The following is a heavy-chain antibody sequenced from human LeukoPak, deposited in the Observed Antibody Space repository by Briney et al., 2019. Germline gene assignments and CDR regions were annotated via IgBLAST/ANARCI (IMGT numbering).Heavy chain of an antibody. V-gene: IGHV3-48*01. CDR2: ISSSSTI. D-gene: IGHD4-17*01. J-gene: IGHJ6*02. Sequence: GGSLRLSCAASGFTVSSNYMNWVRQAPGKGLEWVSYISSSSTIYYADSVKGRFTISRDNAKNSLYLQMNSLRAEDTAVYYCARDSPLDYGDFLVYGMDVWGQGTTVTVSS. CDR3: ARDSPLDYGDFLVYGMDV. CDR1: GFTVSSNY.